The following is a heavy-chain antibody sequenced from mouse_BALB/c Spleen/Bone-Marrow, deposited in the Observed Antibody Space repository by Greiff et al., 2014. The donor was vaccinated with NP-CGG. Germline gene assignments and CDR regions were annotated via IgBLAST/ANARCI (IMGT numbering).Heavy chain of an antibody. V-gene: IGHV1-9*01. J-gene: IGHJ3*01. CDR3: ARELGLRLAY. CDR2: ILPGSGST. Sequence: QVQLQQSGAELMKPGASVKISCKATGYTFSSYWIEWVKQRPGHGLEWIGEILPGSGSTNYNEKFMGKATFTADTSSNTAYMQLSSLTSEDSAVYYCARELGLRLAYWGQGTLVTVSA. D-gene: IGHD3-1*01. CDR1: GYTFSSYW.